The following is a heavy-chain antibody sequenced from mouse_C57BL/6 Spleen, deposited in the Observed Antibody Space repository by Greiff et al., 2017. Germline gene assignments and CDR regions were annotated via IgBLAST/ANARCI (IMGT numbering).Heavy chain of an antibody. CDR2: IDPSDSYT. CDR1: GYTFTSYW. J-gene: IGHJ2*01. CDR3: GTAQAPFDD. Sequence: VQLQQPGAELVKPGASVKLSCKASGYTFTSYWMQWVKQRPGQGLEWIGEIDPSDSYTNYNQKFKGKATLTVDTSSSTAYMQLSSLTSEDSAVYYCGTAQAPFDDWGQGTTLTVSS. V-gene: IGHV1-50*01. D-gene: IGHD3-2*02.